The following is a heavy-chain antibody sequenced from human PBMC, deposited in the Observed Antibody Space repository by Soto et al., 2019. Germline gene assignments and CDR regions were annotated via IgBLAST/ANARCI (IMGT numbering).Heavy chain of an antibody. V-gene: IGHV1-69*01. CDR3: ASLDGTLVRGGRSSPYEMDV. CDR1: GGTFNNYA. D-gene: IGHD3-10*01. CDR2: IIPTFGTG. Sequence: QVLLVQSGPEVKKPGSSVKVSCKASGGTFNNYAINWVRQAPGKGLEWMGGIIPTFGTGNHAQKFQGRVTTTADEATTTAYMELNSLRSEDTAIDYCASLDGTLVRGGRSSPYEMDVWGQGTTVIVSS. J-gene: IGHJ6*02.